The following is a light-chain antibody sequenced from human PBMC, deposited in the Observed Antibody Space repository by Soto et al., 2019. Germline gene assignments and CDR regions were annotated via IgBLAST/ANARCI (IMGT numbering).Light chain of an antibody. CDR1: QSVSSN. CDR3: QQYNEWPPFT. Sequence: EIVMTQSPATLSVSPGERATLSGRASQSVSSNLAWYQQKPGQAPRLLIYGASSRATGIPARFSGSGSGTEFTLTISSLQSEDFAVYYCQQYNEWPPFTFGQGTRLEIK. V-gene: IGKV3-15*01. J-gene: IGKJ5*01. CDR2: GAS.